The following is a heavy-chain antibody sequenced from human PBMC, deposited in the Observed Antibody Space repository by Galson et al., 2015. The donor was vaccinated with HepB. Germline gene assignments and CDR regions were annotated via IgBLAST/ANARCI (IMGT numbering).Heavy chain of an antibody. CDR3: ARDADIVVVPAAPIDY. Sequence: SLRLSCAASGFTFSSYWMSWVRQAPGKGLEWVANIKQDGSEKYYVDSVKGRFTISRNNAKNSLYLQMNSLRAEDTAVYYCARDADIVVVPAAPIDYWGQGTLVTVSS. V-gene: IGHV3-7*01. J-gene: IGHJ4*02. CDR1: GFTFSSYW. CDR2: IKQDGSEK. D-gene: IGHD2-2*01.